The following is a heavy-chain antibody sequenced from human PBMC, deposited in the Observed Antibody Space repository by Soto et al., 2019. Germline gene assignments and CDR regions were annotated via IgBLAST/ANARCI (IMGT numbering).Heavy chain of an antibody. J-gene: IGHJ4*02. CDR1: GFTFSSYI. V-gene: IGHV3-21*01. CDR2: ISSSSSYI. Sequence: GLSMTVSCAAAGFTFSSYIMNWVRQTPGKGLEWVSSISSSSSYIYYADSVKGRFTISRDNAKDSLYLQMNSLRAEDTAVYYCARDAPLARIVVVMPYWGQGTLVTVSS. D-gene: IGHD3-22*01. CDR3: ARDAPLARIVVVMPY.